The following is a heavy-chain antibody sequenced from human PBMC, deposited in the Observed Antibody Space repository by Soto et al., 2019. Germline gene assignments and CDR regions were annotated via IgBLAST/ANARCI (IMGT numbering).Heavy chain of an antibody. V-gene: IGHV5-10-1*01. Sequence: EVQLVQSGAEVKKPGESLRISCKGSGYSFTSYWISWVRQMPGKGLEWMGRIDPSDSYTNYSPSFQGHVTISADKSISTAYLQWSSLKASDTAMYYCARHHYYDSSGYYLTDYWGQGTLVTVSS. J-gene: IGHJ4*02. D-gene: IGHD3-22*01. CDR2: IDPSDSYT. CDR1: GYSFTSYW. CDR3: ARHHYYDSSGYYLTDY.